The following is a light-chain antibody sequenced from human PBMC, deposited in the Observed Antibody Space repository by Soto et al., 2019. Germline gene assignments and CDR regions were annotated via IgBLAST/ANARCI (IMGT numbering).Light chain of an antibody. CDR3: QKYNNWSRT. V-gene: IGKV3-15*01. Sequence: EIVMTQSPATLSVSLGERATLSCRASESISSNLAWYQQKPGQAPRLLIYDASTRATGIPARFSGSGSGTEFTLTISSLQSADFAVYYCQKYNNWSRTFGQGTKVEIK. CDR1: ESISSN. CDR2: DAS. J-gene: IGKJ1*01.